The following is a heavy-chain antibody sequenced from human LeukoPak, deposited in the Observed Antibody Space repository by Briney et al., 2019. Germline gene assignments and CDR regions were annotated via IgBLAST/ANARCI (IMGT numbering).Heavy chain of an antibody. CDR3: AKGPYDYVWGSYRPETYNWLDP. V-gene: IGHV3-23*01. Sequence: GGSLRLSCAASGFTFSSYAMSWVRQAPGKGLEWVSAISGSGGSTYYADSVKGRFTISRDNSENTLYLQMNSLRAEDTAVYYCAKGPYDYVWGSYRPETYNWLDPWGQGTLVTVSS. CDR2: ISGSGGST. CDR1: GFTFSSYA. J-gene: IGHJ5*02. D-gene: IGHD3-16*02.